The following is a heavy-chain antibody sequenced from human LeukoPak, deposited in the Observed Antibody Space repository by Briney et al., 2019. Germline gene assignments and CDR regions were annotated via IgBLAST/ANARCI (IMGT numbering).Heavy chain of an antibody. CDR2: ISGSGGST. Sequence: GGALKLSCAASRFTISSYDMTWVRQAPGKGLEWVSTISGSGGSTYNADSVKGRFTISRDNSKNTLYLQMNSLRAEDAAVYYCAKLGPGIAAATFDYWGQGTLVTVSS. J-gene: IGHJ4*02. D-gene: IGHD6-13*01. CDR1: RFTISSYD. CDR3: AKLGPGIAAATFDY. V-gene: IGHV3-23*01.